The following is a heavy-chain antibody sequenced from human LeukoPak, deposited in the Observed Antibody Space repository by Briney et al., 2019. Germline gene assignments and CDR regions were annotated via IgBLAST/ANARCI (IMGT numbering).Heavy chain of an antibody. J-gene: IGHJ4*02. Sequence: GGSLRLSCAASGFTFSSYSMNWVRQAPGKGLEWVSAISGSGGSTYYADSVKGRFTISRDNSKNTLYLQMNSLRAEDTAVYYCAKVTTMIVVVTHFDYWGQGTLVTVSS. CDR3: AKVTTMIVVVTHFDY. CDR2: ISGSGGST. V-gene: IGHV3-23*01. D-gene: IGHD3-22*01. CDR1: GFTFSSYS.